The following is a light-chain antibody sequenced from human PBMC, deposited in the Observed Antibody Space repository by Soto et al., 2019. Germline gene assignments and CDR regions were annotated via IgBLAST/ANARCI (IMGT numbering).Light chain of an antibody. CDR1: HRVSSH. CDR3: QQYNNWPPWT. V-gene: IGKV3-15*01. CDR2: GAS. Sequence: EIVITQSPATLSVSPGERATLSCRASHRVSSHFAWYQQKPGQAPRLLIYGASTRATGIPARFSGSGSGTEFTLTISSLQSEDFAVYYCQQYNNWPPWTFGQGTKVDIK. J-gene: IGKJ1*01.